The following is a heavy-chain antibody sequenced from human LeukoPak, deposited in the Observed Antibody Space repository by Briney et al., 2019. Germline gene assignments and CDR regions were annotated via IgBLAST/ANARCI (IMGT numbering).Heavy chain of an antibody. CDR1: GFSLSTSGVG. CDR3: AHRRVGVVVPAAMFDRGFDY. Sequence: SGPTLVKPTQTLTLTCTFSGFSLSTSGVGVGWIRQPPGEALEWHALIYWDDDKRYSPSLKSRLTITKDTSKNQVVLTMTNMDPVDTATYYCAHRRVGVVVPAAMFDRGFDYWGQGTLVTVSS. V-gene: IGHV2-5*02. J-gene: IGHJ4*02. CDR2: IYWDDDK. D-gene: IGHD2-2*01.